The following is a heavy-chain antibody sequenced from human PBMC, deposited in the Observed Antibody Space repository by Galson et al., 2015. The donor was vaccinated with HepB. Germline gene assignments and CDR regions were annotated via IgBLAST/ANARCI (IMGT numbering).Heavy chain of an antibody. CDR1: GFTFSSYA. J-gene: IGHJ4*02. CDR3: VKAPRVTGGY. V-gene: IGHV3-64D*06. Sequence: SLRLSCAASGFTFSSYAMHWVRQAPGKGLEYVSAISSNGGSTYYADSVKGRFTISRDNSKNTLYLQMSSLRAEDTAVYYCVKAPRVTGGYWGQGTLVTVPS. CDR2: ISSNGGST. D-gene: IGHD1-1*01.